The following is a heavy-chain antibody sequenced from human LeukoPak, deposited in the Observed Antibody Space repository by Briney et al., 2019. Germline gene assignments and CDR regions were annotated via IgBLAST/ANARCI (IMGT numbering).Heavy chain of an antibody. V-gene: IGHV1-8*01. Sequence: ASVKVSCKASGYTFTSYDPNWVRQATGQGLEWMGWMNPNTGNTGYAQEFQGRVTMTRNTSISTAYMELSSLRSEDTAVYYCARGLGYCSGGSCSYWFDPWGQGTLVTVSS. CDR1: GYTFTSYD. CDR2: MNPNTGNT. D-gene: IGHD2-15*01. CDR3: ARGLGYCSGGSCSYWFDP. J-gene: IGHJ5*02.